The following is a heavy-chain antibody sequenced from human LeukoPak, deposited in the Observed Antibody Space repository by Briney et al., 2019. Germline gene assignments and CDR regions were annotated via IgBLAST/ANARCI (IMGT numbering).Heavy chain of an antibody. Sequence: ASVKVSCKASGYTFTSYYMHWVRQAPGQGLEWMGIINPSGGSTSYAQKFQGRVTITTDESTSTAYMELSSLRSEDTAVYYCGSLLSSSSSYYWGQGTLVTVSS. CDR3: GSLLSSSSSYY. CDR1: GYTFTSYY. V-gene: IGHV1-46*01. CDR2: INPSGGST. D-gene: IGHD6-6*01. J-gene: IGHJ4*02.